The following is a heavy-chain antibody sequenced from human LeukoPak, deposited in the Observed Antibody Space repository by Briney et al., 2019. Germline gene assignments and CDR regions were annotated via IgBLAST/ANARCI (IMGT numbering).Heavy chain of an antibody. V-gene: IGHV1-8*01. CDR3: ARVSKAYYYDSSLAY. D-gene: IGHD3-22*01. CDR1: GYSFNSYG. Sequence: ASVKVSCKASGYSFNSYGTSWVRQATGQGLEWMGWMNPNSGNTGYAQKFQGRVTMTRNTSISTAYMELSSLRSEDTAVYYCARVSKAYYYDSSLAYWGQGTLVTVSS. CDR2: MNPNSGNT. J-gene: IGHJ4*02.